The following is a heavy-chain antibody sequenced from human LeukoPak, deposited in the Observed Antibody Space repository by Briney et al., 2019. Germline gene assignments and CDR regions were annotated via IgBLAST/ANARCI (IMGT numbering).Heavy chain of an antibody. Sequence: SVKVSCKASGGTFSSYAISWVRQAPGQGLEWMGRIIPIFGIANYAQEFQGRVTITADKSTSTAYMELSSLRSEDTAVYYCARDGGKDIVVVPAADNWFDPWGQGTLVTVSS. J-gene: IGHJ5*02. D-gene: IGHD2-2*01. V-gene: IGHV1-69*04. CDR2: IIPIFGIA. CDR3: ARDGGKDIVVVPAADNWFDP. CDR1: GGTFSSYA.